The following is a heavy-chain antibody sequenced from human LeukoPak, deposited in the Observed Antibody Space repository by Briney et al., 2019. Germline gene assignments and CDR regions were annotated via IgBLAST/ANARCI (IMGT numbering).Heavy chain of an antibody. V-gene: IGHV3-64*01. D-gene: IGHD2-2*01. Sequence: GGSLRLSCAASGFTFSSYAMHWVRQAPGKGLEYVSAISSNGGSTYYANSVKGRFTISRDNSKNTLYLQMGSLRAEDMAVYYCARLAGYCSTSCRDAFDIWGQGTMVTVSS. CDR2: ISSNGGST. J-gene: IGHJ3*02. CDR3: ARLAGYCSTSCRDAFDI. CDR1: GFTFSSYA.